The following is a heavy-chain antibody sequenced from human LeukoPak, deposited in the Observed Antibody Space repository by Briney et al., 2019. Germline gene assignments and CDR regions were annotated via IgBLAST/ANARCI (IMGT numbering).Heavy chain of an antibody. J-gene: IGHJ3*02. Sequence: ASVKVSCKASGYTFTSYAMHWVRQAPGQRLEWMGWINPNSGGTNYAQKFQGRVTMTRDTSISTAYMELSRLRSDDTAVYYCAREGHYYDSSGYSDAFDIWGQGTMVTVSS. V-gene: IGHV1-2*02. CDR2: INPNSGGT. CDR3: AREGHYYDSSGYSDAFDI. D-gene: IGHD3-22*01. CDR1: GYTFTSYA.